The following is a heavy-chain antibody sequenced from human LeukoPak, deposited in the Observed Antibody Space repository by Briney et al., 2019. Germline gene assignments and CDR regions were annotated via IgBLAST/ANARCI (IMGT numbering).Heavy chain of an antibody. J-gene: IGHJ6*03. CDR1: GGTFSSYA. CDR2: IIPTFGTA. V-gene: IGHV1-69*05. Sequence: ASVKVSCKASGGTFSSYAISWVGQAAGQGVEWMGGIIPTFGTANYAQKFQGRVTITTDESTSTAYMELSSLRSEDTAVYYCASDRQYYDFWSGYFGEASDYYYMDVWGKGTTVTVSS. CDR3: ASDRQYYDFWSGYFGEASDYYYMDV. D-gene: IGHD3-3*01.